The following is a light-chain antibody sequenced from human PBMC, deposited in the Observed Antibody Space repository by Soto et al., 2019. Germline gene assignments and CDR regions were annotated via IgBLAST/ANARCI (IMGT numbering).Light chain of an antibody. V-gene: IGLV8-61*01. CDR3: VLYMGGGWV. CDR1: SGSVSTNCY. Sequence: QTVVTQEPSFSVSPGGTVTLTCGLSSGSVSTNCYPSWYQQAPGQAPRTLIYRTNTRSSGVPDRFSGSILGNKAALTITGAQADDESDYYCVLYMGGGWVFGGGTKLTVL. CDR2: RTN. J-gene: IGLJ2*01.